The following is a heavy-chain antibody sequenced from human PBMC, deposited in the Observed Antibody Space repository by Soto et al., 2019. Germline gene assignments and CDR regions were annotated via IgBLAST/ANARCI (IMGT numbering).Heavy chain of an antibody. Sequence: ASVKVSCKASGGTFSSYAISWVRQAPGQGLEWMGGIIPIFGTANYAQKFQGRVTITADESTSTAYMELSSLRSEDTAVYYCARDELNPLPDAAFDIWGQGTMVTVSS. D-gene: IGHD1-1*01. CDR1: GGTFSSYA. J-gene: IGHJ3*02. CDR3: ARDELNPLPDAAFDI. V-gene: IGHV1-69*13. CDR2: IIPIFGTA.